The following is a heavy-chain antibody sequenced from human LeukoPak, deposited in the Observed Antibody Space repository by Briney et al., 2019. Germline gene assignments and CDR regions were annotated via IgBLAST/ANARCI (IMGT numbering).Heavy chain of an antibody. D-gene: IGHD1-26*01. CDR3: ARVSGSPIIFDS. J-gene: IGHJ4*02. CDR2: ISSSSRTI. Sequence: PGGSLRLSCAASEFTFSDHYMSWIRQAPGKGLEWISYISSSSRTIYYADSVKGRFTISRDNAKNSLFLQMNSLIDKDTAVYYCARVSGSPIIFDSWGQGTLVTVSS. CDR1: EFTFSDHY. V-gene: IGHV3-11*04.